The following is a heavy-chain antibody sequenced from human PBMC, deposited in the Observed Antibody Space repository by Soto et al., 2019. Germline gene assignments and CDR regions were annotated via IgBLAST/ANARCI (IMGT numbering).Heavy chain of an antibody. D-gene: IGHD3-22*01. CDR2: ISGNGGTI. V-gene: IGHV3-48*03. CDR1: GFTFSNYE. CDR3: AKRDSTGYYYFNY. Sequence: EVQLVESGGALVQPGGSLRLSCAASGFTFSNYEMDWVRQAPGKGLEWVSYISGNGGTIYYADSVKGRFTISRDNADNSLYLQMNGLRVEDTGVYYCAKRDSTGYYYFNYWGQGTLVAVSS. J-gene: IGHJ4*02.